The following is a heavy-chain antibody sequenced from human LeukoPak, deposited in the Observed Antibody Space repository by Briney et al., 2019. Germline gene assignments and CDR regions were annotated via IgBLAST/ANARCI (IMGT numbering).Heavy chain of an antibody. CDR2: INGDATAT. D-gene: IGHD2-8*01. CDR3: AKDKWWGASDH. J-gene: IGHJ4*02. V-gene: IGHV3-74*01. CDR1: GFSFSAHW. Sequence: GGSLRLSCAASGFSFSAHWMHCVRQAPGGGVVGVAQINGDATATNYAGSVKGRFTISRDNAKNTVHLQMSTLTAEDTAVYYCAKDKWWGASDHWGPGSLVTVSS.